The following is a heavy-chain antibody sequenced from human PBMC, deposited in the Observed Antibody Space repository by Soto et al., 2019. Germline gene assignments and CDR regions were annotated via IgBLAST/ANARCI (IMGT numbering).Heavy chain of an antibody. CDR2: IKSKTDGGTT. Sequence: GGSLRLSCAASGFTFSNAWMSWVRQAPGKGLEWVGRIKSKTDGGTTDYAAPVKGRFIISRDDSKNTLYLQMNSLTTEDTALYYCATAPGYWESPPFDYWGQGTMVTVSS. D-gene: IGHD6-25*01. J-gene: IGHJ4*02. CDR3: ATAPGYWESPPFDY. CDR1: GFTFSNAW. V-gene: IGHV3-15*01.